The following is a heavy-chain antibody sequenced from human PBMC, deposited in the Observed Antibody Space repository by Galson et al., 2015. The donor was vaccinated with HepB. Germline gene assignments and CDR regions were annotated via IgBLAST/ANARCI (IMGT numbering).Heavy chain of an antibody. CDR2: IIPLFGST. J-gene: IGHJ4*02. CDR3: AREGAGYCTNGICFFDY. CDR1: GGTFSNYA. Sequence: SVKVSCKASGGTFSNYAFSWVRQAPGQGLEWMGGIIPLFGSTNYAQKFQGRVTITADDSTSTVFLEMTSLKSEDTALYYCAREGAGYCTNGICFFDYWGQGTLVTVSA. V-gene: IGHV1-69*13. D-gene: IGHD2-8*01.